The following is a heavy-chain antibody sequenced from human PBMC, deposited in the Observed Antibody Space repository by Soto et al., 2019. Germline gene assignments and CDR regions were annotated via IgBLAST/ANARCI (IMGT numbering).Heavy chain of an antibody. CDR1: GFTFSSYA. CDR3: AKRPAAKNHYDMDV. J-gene: IGHJ6*03. V-gene: IGHV3-23*01. D-gene: IGHD2-2*01. CDR2: ISGSGGST. Sequence: EVQLLESGGGLVQPGGSLRLSCAASGFTFSSYAMSWVRQAPGKGLEWVSAISGSGGSTYYADSVKGRFTISRDNAKNTLDLQMNSLRAEDTAVYYCAKRPAAKNHYDMDVWGKGTTVTVSS.